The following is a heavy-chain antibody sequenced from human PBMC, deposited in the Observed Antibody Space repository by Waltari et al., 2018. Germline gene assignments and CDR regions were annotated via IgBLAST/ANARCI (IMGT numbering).Heavy chain of an antibody. V-gene: IGHV3-33*03. CDR1: GFTFSISG. Sequence: QVQLGESGGGVVQPGGSLRVSCAASGFTFSISGLHRVRTAPGKGLEWVAVIGYDGSNKCYADSVKSRFTISRDKSKNTLYLQKNSLRAEDTAVYYCAKGSGGLLKWLQPFDYWGQGTLVTVSS. CDR3: AKGSGGLLKWLQPFDY. CDR2: IGYDGSNK. J-gene: IGHJ4*02. D-gene: IGHD3-3*01.